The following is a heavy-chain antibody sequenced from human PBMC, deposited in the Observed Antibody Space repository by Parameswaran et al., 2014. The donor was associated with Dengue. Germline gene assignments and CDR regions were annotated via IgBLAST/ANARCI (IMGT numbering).Heavy chain of an antibody. CDR2: MATNTSHI. Sequence: VRQAPGKGLEWVSSMATNTSHIYYADSVKGRFTISRDNAMNTLYLQMNSLRTEDTAVYYCSRISIRGGAFDIWGQGTMVTVSS. CDR3: SRISIRGGAFDI. V-gene: IGHV3-21*06. J-gene: IGHJ3*02. D-gene: IGHD2-21*01.